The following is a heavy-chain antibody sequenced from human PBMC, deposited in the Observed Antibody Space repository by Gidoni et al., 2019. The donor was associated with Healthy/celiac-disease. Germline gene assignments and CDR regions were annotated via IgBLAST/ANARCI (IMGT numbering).Heavy chain of an antibody. J-gene: IGHJ3*02. CDR3: ARGGLLWFGELLSGYDAFDI. D-gene: IGHD3-10*01. CDR2: INHSGST. CDR1: GGSFSGYY. Sequence: QVQLQQWGAGLLKPSETLSLTCAVYGGSFSGYYWSWIRRPPGKGLEWIGEINHSGSTNYNPSLKSRVTISVDTSKNQFSLKLSSVTAADTAVYYCARGGLLWFGELLSGYDAFDIWGQGTMVTVSS. V-gene: IGHV4-34*01.